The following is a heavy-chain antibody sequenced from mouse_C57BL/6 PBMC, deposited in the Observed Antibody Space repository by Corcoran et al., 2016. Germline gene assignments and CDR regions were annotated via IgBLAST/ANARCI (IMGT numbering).Heavy chain of an antibody. CDR1: GYTFTDYY. J-gene: IGHJ2*01. CDR3: ARGVY. CDR2: IYPGSGNT. Sequence: QVQLTQSWAELVRPGASVKLSCKASGYTFTDYYINWVRQRPGQGLEWIARIYPGSGNTYYNEKFKGKATLTAENSSSTAYMQLSSLTSEDSAVYCCARGVYGGQGTTLTVSS. V-gene: IGHV1-76*01.